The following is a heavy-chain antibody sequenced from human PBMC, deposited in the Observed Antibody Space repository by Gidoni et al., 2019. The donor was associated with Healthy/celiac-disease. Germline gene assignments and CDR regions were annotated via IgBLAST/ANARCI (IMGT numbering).Heavy chain of an antibody. CDR2: IYYSGST. CDR1: GGSISSSSYS. V-gene: IGHV4-39*01. CDR3: ARLVAGNDAFDI. D-gene: IGHD6-19*01. J-gene: IGHJ3*02. Sequence: QLQLQESGPGLVKPSETLSLTCPVSGGSISSSSYSWGWIRQPPGKGLEWIGSIYYSGSTYYNPSLKSRVTISVDTSKNQFSLKLSSVTAADTAVYYCARLVAGNDAFDIWGQGTMVTVSS.